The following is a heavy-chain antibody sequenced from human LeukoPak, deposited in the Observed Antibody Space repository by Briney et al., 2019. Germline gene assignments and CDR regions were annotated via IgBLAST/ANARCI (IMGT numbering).Heavy chain of an antibody. D-gene: IGHD1-26*01. V-gene: IGHV3-30*04. Sequence: GGSLRLSCAASGFTFSSYAMHWVRRAPGKGLEWVAVISYDGSNKYYADSVKGRFTISRDNSKNTLYLKMNSLRAEDTPVYYCARGRIVGASHDYWGQGTLVTVSS. J-gene: IGHJ4*02. CDR3: ARGRIVGASHDY. CDR2: ISYDGSNK. CDR1: GFTFSSYA.